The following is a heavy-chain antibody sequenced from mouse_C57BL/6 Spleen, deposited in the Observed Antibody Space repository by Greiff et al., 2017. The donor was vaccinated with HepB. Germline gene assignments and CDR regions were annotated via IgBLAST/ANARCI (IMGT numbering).Heavy chain of an antibody. J-gene: IGHJ2*01. Sequence: EVQLQQSGPELVKPGASVKMSCKASGYTFTDYNMHWVKQSHGKSLEWIGYINPNNGGTSYNQKFKGKATLTVNKSSSTAYMELRSLTSEDSAVYYCVKTGDPDYDYGKYYFDYWGQGTTLTVSS. V-gene: IGHV1-22*01. CDR2: INPNNGGT. D-gene: IGHD2-4*01. CDR3: VKTGDPDYDYGKYYFDY. CDR1: GYTFTDYN.